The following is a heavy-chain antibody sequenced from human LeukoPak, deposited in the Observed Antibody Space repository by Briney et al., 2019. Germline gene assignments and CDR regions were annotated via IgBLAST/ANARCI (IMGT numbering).Heavy chain of an antibody. J-gene: IGHJ6*02. CDR1: GYTFTNNY. D-gene: IGHD3-22*01. Sequence: ASVKVSCKASGYTFTNNYLHWVRQAPGQGLEWMGMIYPRDGSTSYAQNFQGRVTMTTDTSTSTAYMELRSLRSDDTAVYYCARDWGPPPAYDSSGYNLYYYYYYGMDVWGQGTTVTVSS. CDR3: ARDWGPPPAYDSSGYNLYYYYYYGMDV. V-gene: IGHV1-46*01. CDR2: IYPRDGST.